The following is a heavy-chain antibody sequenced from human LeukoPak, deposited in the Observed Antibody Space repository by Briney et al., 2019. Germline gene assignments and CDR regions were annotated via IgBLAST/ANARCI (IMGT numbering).Heavy chain of an antibody. J-gene: IGHJ6*02. Sequence: SETLSLTCAVSGGSFSGYYWSWIRQPPGKGLEWVGAINHSTSTNYTASRKIRVTRSVYTSKNQFSMKLSSVTAADTAVYYSARGMRYYYYYGMDVWGQGTTVTVSS. CDR3: ARGMRYYYYYGMDV. V-gene: IGHV4-34*01. CDR1: GGSFSGYY. CDR2: INHSTST.